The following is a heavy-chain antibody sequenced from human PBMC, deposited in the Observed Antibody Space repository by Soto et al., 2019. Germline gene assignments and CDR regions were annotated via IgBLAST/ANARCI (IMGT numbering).Heavy chain of an antibody. V-gene: IGHV3-23*01. J-gene: IGHJ4*02. D-gene: IGHD6-13*01. CDR1: GFSFSSHA. Sequence: EVQLLESGGGLVHPGGSLRLSCAASGFSFSSHAFSWVRQAPGKGLEWVSSIGAGGDYTFYAASVRGRFTISRDNSKNTLYLQTNGLRAEDTAVYYGAGLTASAGINYWGQVTLATVSS. CDR3: AGLTASAGINY. CDR2: IGAGGDYT.